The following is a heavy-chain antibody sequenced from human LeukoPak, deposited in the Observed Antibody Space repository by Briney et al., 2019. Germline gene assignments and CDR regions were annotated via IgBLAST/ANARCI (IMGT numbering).Heavy chain of an antibody. CDR2: ISSSGRYM. J-gene: IGHJ4*02. Sequence: GGSLRLSCAASGFTVSSNYMNWVRQAPGKGLEWVSAISSSGRYMYYADSVKGRFTISRDNANNSLYLQMDSLRAEDTAVYYCAKDVRSDYFDYWGQGTLVTVSS. CDR3: AKDVRSDYFDY. CDR1: GFTVSSNY. V-gene: IGHV3-21*01.